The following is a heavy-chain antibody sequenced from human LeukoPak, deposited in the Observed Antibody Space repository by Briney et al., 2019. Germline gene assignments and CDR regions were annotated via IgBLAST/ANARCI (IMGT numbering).Heavy chain of an antibody. CDR3: ASSLDEAAAGSFQH. Sequence: GGSLRLSCAASGFTFSDYYMSWIRQAPGKGLEWVSYISSSGSTIYYADSVKGRFTISRHNAKNSLYLQMNGLRAEDTAVYYCASSLDEAAAGSFQHWGQGTLVTVSS. J-gene: IGHJ1*01. V-gene: IGHV3-11*01. D-gene: IGHD6-13*01. CDR1: GFTFSDYY. CDR2: ISSSGSTI.